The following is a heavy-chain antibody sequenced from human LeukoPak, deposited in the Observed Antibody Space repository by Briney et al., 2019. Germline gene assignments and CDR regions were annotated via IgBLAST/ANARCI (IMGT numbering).Heavy chain of an antibody. J-gene: IGHJ1*01. Sequence: SETLSLTCSVSGDSFSRSDSYWDWIRQSPGKGLEWIGTIYHSGRTYYSPSLKSRVTMSVDPSNNQFSLNLRSVTAADTAVYYCARRRYYDGSGYLEWGQGTLLSVSS. CDR3: ARRRYYDGSGYLE. V-gene: IGHV4-39*01. CDR2: IYHSGRT. CDR1: GDSFSRSDSY. D-gene: IGHD3-22*01.